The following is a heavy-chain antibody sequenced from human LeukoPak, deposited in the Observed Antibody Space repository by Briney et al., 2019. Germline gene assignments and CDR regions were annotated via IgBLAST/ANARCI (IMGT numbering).Heavy chain of an antibody. CDR1: GYTFTSYG. Sequence: ASVKVSCRASGYTFTSYGISWVRQAPGQGLEWMGWISAYNGNTNYAQKLQGRVTMTTDTSTSTAYMELRSLRSDDTAVYYCARDTLTAMVNSPDYWGQGTLVTVSP. J-gene: IGHJ4*02. D-gene: IGHD5-18*01. CDR3: ARDTLTAMVNSPDY. V-gene: IGHV1-18*01. CDR2: ISAYNGNT.